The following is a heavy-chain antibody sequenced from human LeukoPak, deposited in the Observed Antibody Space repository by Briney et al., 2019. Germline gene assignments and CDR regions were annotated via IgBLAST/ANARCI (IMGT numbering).Heavy chain of an antibody. CDR2: FDPEDGET. D-gene: IGHD3-10*01. Sequence: ASVKVSFKVSGYTLTELSMHWVRQAPGKGLEWMGGFDPEDGETIYAQKFQGRVTMTEDTSTDTAYMELSSLRSEDAAVYYCATDLVMVRGVNLFDYRGQGTLVTVSS. CDR3: ATDLVMVRGVNLFDY. CDR1: GYTLTELS. V-gene: IGHV1-24*01. J-gene: IGHJ4*02.